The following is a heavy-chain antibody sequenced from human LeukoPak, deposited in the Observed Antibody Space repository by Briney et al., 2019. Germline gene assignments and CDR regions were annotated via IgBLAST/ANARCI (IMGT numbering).Heavy chain of an antibody. V-gene: IGHV3-30-3*01. Sequence: GGSLRLSCAASGFTFSSYAMHWVRQAPGKGLEWVAVISYDGSNKYYVDSVKGRFTISRDNSKNTLYLQMNSLRAEDTAVYYCARADGWIQLWLTGMDVWGQGTTVTVSS. D-gene: IGHD5-18*01. CDR3: ARADGWIQLWLTGMDV. CDR1: GFTFSSYA. J-gene: IGHJ6*02. CDR2: ISYDGSNK.